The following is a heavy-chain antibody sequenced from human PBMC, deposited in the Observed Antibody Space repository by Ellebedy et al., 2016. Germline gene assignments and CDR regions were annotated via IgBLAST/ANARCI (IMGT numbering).Heavy chain of an antibody. J-gene: IGHJ3*02. Sequence: GESLKISCAASGFTFSSYGMHWVRRAPGKGLEWVAVIWYDGSNKYYADSVKGRFTISRDNSKNTLYLQMNSLRAEDTAVYYCASDQWLLQPKSHNDDAFDIWGQGTMVTVSS. CDR2: IWYDGSNK. CDR1: GFTFSSYG. CDR3: ASDQWLLQPKSHNDDAFDI. D-gene: IGHD3-22*01. V-gene: IGHV3-33*01.